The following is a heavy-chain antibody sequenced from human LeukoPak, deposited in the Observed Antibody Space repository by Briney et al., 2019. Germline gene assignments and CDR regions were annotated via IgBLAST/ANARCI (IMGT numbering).Heavy chain of an antibody. D-gene: IGHD6-19*01. CDR2: ISGSGGST. V-gene: IGHV3-23*01. J-gene: IGHJ4*02. CDR1: GFTFSSYA. Sequence: GGSLRLSCAASGFTFSSYAMSWVRQAPGKGLEWVSAISGSGGSTYYADSVKGRFTISRDNSKNTLYLQMNSLRAEDTAVYYCANAQYSSGWFGYWGQGTLVTVSS. CDR3: ANAQYSSGWFGY.